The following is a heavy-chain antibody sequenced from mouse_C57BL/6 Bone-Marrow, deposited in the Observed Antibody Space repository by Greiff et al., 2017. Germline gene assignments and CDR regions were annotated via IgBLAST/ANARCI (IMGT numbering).Heavy chain of an antibody. D-gene: IGHD1-1*01. Sequence: VMLVESGAELVRPGASVKLSCKASGYTFTDYYINWVKQRPGQGLEWIARIYPGSGNTYYNEKFKGKATLTAEKSSSTAYMQLSSLTSEDSAVYFCARLLRYPSYAMDYWGQGTSVTVSS. CDR2: IYPGSGNT. CDR1: GYTFTDYY. V-gene: IGHV1-76*01. CDR3: ARLLRYPSYAMDY. J-gene: IGHJ4*01.